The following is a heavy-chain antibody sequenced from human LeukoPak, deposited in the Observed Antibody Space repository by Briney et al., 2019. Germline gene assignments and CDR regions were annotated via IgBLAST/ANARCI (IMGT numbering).Heavy chain of an antibody. CDR3: ARISWNDADY. J-gene: IGHJ4*02. CDR1: GYTFTGYY. Sequence: GASVTVSFKASGYTFTGYYIHWVRQAPGQGLEWMGWINPNSGGTNYAQKFQGRVTMTRDTSISTAYMELSRLTSDDTAVYYCARISWNDADYWGQGTLVTVSS. D-gene: IGHD1-1*01. CDR2: INPNSGGT. V-gene: IGHV1-2*02.